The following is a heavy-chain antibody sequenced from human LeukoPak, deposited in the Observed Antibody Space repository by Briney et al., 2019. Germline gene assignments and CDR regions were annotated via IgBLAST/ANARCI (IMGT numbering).Heavy chain of an antibody. CDR2: FKTKYNQV. CDR1: GFTFSDYA. V-gene: IGHV3-23*05. Sequence: GGSLRLSCVASGFTFSDYAMNWVRQAPGKGLEWVSTFKTKYNQVYYAESARGRFTITTDNSKNTLFLHMNTLRAEDTAIYYCAKDRTVGASYWYFDLWGRGTLVTVSS. CDR3: AKDRTVGASYWYFDL. J-gene: IGHJ2*01. D-gene: IGHD1-26*01.